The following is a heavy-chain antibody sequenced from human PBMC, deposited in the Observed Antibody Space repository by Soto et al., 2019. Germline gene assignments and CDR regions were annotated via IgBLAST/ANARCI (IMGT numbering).Heavy chain of an antibody. CDR1: GGSFSVYY. Sequence: PSETLSLTCAVYGGSFSVYYWSWIRQPPGKGLEWIGEINHSGSTNYNPSLKSRVTISVNTSKNQFSLKLSSVTAADTAVYYCAIIKGAYDSSGYYDYFGMDVWGQGTTVT. V-gene: IGHV4-34*01. CDR3: AIIKGAYDSSGYYDYFGMDV. J-gene: IGHJ6*02. D-gene: IGHD3-22*01. CDR2: INHSGST.